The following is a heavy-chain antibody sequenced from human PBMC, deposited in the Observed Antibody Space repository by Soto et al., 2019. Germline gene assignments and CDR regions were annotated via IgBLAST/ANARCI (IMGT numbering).Heavy chain of an antibody. CDR2: ISYDGSNR. D-gene: IGHD2-21*02. CDR1: GFTFSSYG. Sequence: GGSLRLSCAASGFTFSSYGIHWVRQAPGKGLEWVAVISYDGSNRYYADSVKGRFTISRDNSKNTLYLQMNSLRAEDTAVYYCAKEAYCGGDCSSYYSYYGMDVWGPGTTVTVSS. V-gene: IGHV3-30*18. CDR3: AKEAYCGGDCSSYYSYYGMDV. J-gene: IGHJ6*02.